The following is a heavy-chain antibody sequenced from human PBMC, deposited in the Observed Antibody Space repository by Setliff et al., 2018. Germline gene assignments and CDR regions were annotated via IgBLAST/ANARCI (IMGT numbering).Heavy chain of an antibody. CDR1: GFSINSGTHF. CDR3: ASYDILTGYWGYDYYYMDV. Sequence: LSLTCTVSGFSINSGTHFWGWIRQPPGKGLEWIGRIHYSGNTYYNASLKSRVTISVDTSKNQFSLKLSSVTAADTAVYYCASYDILTGYWGYDYYYMDVWGKGTTVTVSS. V-gene: IGHV4-39*01. CDR2: IHYSGNT. J-gene: IGHJ6*03. D-gene: IGHD3-9*01.